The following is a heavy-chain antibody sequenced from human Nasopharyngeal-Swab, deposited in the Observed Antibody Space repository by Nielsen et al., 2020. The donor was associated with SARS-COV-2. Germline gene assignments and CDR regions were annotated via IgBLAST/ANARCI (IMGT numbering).Heavy chain of an antibody. CDR1: GLTFRTYA. V-gene: IGHV3-23*01. Sequence: GGSLRLSCEASGLTFRTYAMSWVRQAPGRRLEWVSGIINSGGSTEYADSVKGRFTISRDNSRNTLFLQMNSLRAEDTAVYYCAKAHGNSWYSSLDYWGQGTLVTVSS. J-gene: IGHJ4*02. CDR2: IINSGGST. D-gene: IGHD6-13*01. CDR3: AKAHGNSWYSSLDY.